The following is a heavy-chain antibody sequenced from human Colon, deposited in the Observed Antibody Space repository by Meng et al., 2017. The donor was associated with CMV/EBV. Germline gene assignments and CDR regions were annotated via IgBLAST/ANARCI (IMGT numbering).Heavy chain of an antibody. CDR1: GFSFRDYA. CDR3: ARDLGTQYIGYDSSPPPGGRDY. V-gene: IGHV3-48*04. D-gene: IGHD5-12*01. CDR2: IDSTGSTI. J-gene: IGHJ4*02. Sequence: GESLKISCAASGFSFRDYAMNWVRQAPGKGLEWISYIDSTGSTIYYAESVKGRFTISRDNAKKSLFLQMNSLRAEDTAVYYCARDLGTQYIGYDSSPPPGGRDYWGQGTLVTVSS.